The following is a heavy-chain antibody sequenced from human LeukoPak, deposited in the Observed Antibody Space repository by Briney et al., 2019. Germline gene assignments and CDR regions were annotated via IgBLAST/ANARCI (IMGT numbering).Heavy chain of an antibody. Sequence: PGGSLRLSCAASGFTFSTYAMSWVRQAPGKGLEWVSSISGSGGSTYYADSVKGRFTISRDNSKNTLYLYMNSLTGADTSVYYCALTTIGVVYYFDYWGQGTLVTVSS. CDR1: GFTFSTYA. V-gene: IGHV3-23*01. CDR2: ISGSGGST. CDR3: ALTTIGVVYYFDY. J-gene: IGHJ4*02. D-gene: IGHD1/OR15-1a*01.